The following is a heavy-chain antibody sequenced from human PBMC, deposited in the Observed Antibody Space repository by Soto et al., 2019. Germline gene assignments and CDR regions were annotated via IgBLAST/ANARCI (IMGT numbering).Heavy chain of an antibody. CDR2: TFYKSKWYN. V-gene: IGHV6-1*01. Sequence: PSQTLSLTCVISGDSVSTNSAAWNWIRQSPSRGLEWLGRTFYKSKWYNEYDVSVKSRISINPDTSKNQLSLQLNSVTPEDTAVYYCAREVDDGPNWFVPWGQGTLVTVSS. D-gene: IGHD1-1*01. J-gene: IGHJ5*02. CDR3: AREVDDGPNWFVP. CDR1: GDSVSTNSAA.